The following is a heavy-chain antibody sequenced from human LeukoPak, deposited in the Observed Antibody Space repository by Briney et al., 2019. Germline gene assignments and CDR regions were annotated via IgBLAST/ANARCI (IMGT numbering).Heavy chain of an antibody. Sequence: QPGGSLRLSCVTSGFSFTDYPMNWVRQAPGKGLEWISNIRTTAEGAKYAYYADSVKGRVTISRDDGKNTLYLHMNSLRDDDTAVYYCATDQRYAFDYWGQGILVTVSS. CDR3: ATDQRYAFDY. CDR2: IRTTAEGAKYA. V-gene: IGHV3-48*02. D-gene: IGHD3-9*01. CDR1: GFSFTDYP. J-gene: IGHJ4*02.